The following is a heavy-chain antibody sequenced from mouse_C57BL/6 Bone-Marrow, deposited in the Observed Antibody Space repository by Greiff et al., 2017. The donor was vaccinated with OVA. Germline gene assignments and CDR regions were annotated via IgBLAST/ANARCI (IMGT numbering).Heavy chain of an antibody. Sequence: DVMLVESGGGLVKPGGSLKLSCAASGFTFSSYAMSWVRQTPEKRLEWVATISDGGSYTYYPDNVKGRFTISRDNAKNNLYLQMSHLKSEDTAMYYCARDGYDLFAYWGQGTLVTVSA. V-gene: IGHV5-4*01. CDR3: ARDGYDLFAY. J-gene: IGHJ3*01. D-gene: IGHD2-2*01. CDR2: ISDGGSYT. CDR1: GFTFSSYA.